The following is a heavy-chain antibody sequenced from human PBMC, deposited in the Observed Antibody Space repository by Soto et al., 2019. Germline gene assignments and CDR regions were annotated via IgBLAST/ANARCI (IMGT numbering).Heavy chain of an antibody. D-gene: IGHD1-26*01. CDR1: GFTFSSYA. CDR3: AKDYFSMDV. V-gene: IGHV3-23*01. J-gene: IGHJ6*02. Sequence: GGSLRLSCAASGFTFSSYAVSWVRQAPGKGPEWISSISGSGSTIYYADSVKGRFTISRDNSKNTLYLQMNSLRGEDTAVYYCAKDYFSMDVWGQGTTVTV. CDR2: ISGSGSTI.